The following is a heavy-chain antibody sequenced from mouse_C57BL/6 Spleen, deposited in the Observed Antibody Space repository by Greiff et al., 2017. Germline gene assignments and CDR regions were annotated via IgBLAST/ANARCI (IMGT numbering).Heavy chain of an antibody. V-gene: IGHV1-64*01. D-gene: IGHD2-5*01. CDR2: IHPNSGST. Sequence: QVQLQQPGAELVKPGASVKLSCKASGYTFTSYWMHWVKQRPGQGLEWIGMIHPNSGSTNYNEKFKSKATLTVDKSSSTAYMQLSSLTSEDSAVYYCASDADYSNVGYARDYWGQGTSVTVSS. J-gene: IGHJ4*01. CDR3: ASDADYSNVGYARDY. CDR1: GYTFTSYW.